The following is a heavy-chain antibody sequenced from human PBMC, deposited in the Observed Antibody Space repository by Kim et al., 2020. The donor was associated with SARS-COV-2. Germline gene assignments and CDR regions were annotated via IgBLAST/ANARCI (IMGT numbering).Heavy chain of an antibody. D-gene: IGHD3-3*01. V-gene: IGHV3-30*18. CDR3: AKDLDPGRVYYYYMDV. CDR1: GFTFSSYG. J-gene: IGHJ6*03. CDR2: ISYDGSNK. Sequence: GGSLRLSCAASGFTFSSYGMHWVRQAPGKGLEWVAVISYDGSNKYYADSVKGRFTISRDNSKNTLYLQMNSLRAEDTAVYYCAKDLDPGRVYYYYMDVWGKGTTVTVSS.